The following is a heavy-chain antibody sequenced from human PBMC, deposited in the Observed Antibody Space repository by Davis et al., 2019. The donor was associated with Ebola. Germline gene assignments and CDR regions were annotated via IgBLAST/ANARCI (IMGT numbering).Heavy chain of an antibody. D-gene: IGHD1-1*01. CDR1: GYSISSGYF. J-gene: IGHJ4*02. Sequence: PSETLSLTCAVSGYSISSGYFWGWTRQPAGKGLEWIGSMYHSGSTYYNPSLESRVTISVDTSKNQFSLKLSSVTAADTALYYCARERGRGWKMTYSFDYWGQGTLVTVSS. CDR3: ARERGRGWKMTYSFDY. CDR2: MYHSGST. V-gene: IGHV4-38-2*02.